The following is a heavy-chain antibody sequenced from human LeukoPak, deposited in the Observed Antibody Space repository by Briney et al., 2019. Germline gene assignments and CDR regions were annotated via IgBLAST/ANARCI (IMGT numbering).Heavy chain of an antibody. CDR3: ARGPTTDYYDGSGYYFFDY. Sequence: SETLSLTCAVYGGSFSGYYWTWIRQPPGKGLECIGEINHGGRTNYNPSLKSRVSISLDTSKNQFSLKLSSVTAADTAVYYCARGPTTDYYDGSGYYFFDYWGQGTLVTVSS. V-gene: IGHV4-34*01. CDR2: INHGGRT. J-gene: IGHJ4*02. CDR1: GGSFSGYY. D-gene: IGHD3-22*01.